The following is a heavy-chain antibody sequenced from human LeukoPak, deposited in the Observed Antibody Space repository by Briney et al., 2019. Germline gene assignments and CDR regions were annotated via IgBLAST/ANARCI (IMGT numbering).Heavy chain of an antibody. J-gene: IGHJ4*02. CDR3: AARGYCSSTSCLLEY. D-gene: IGHD2-2*01. Sequence: GGSLRLSCAASGFTFSSYWMHWVRQAPGKGLVWVSHINSDGSSTSHADSVKGRFTISRNNAKSTLYLQMNSLRAEDTAVYYCAARGYCSSTSCLLEYWGQGTLVTVSS. CDR2: INSDGSST. CDR1: GFTFSSYW. V-gene: IGHV3-74*01.